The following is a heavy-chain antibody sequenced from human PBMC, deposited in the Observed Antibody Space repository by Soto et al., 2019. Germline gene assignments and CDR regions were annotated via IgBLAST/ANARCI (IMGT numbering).Heavy chain of an antibody. J-gene: IGHJ6*02. Sequence: SQTLSLTCAISGDSVSGNSVAWSWIRQSPSRGLEWLGRTYYRSRWYNDYGVSVKSRITINPDTSKNQFSLQLNSVTPEDTAVYFCARVNLGYCTSTSCLVYYYYGMDVWGQGTTVTVYS. D-gene: IGHD2-2*01. CDR1: GDSVSGNSVA. V-gene: IGHV6-1*01. CDR2: TYYRSRWYN. CDR3: ARVNLGYCTSTSCLVYYYYGMDV.